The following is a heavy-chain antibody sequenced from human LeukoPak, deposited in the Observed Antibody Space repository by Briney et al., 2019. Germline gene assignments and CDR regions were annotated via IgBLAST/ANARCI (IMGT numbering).Heavy chain of an antibody. Sequence: GGSLRLSCAASGFTFSRYTMHWARQAPGKGLEYVSGISSKGGSTYYASSVKGRFTISRDNSKNTLYLQMNSLRAEDTAVYYCSMIVVVITTIDYWGQGTLVTVSS. V-gene: IGHV3-64*01. CDR1: GFTFSRYT. J-gene: IGHJ4*02. CDR3: SMIVVVITTIDY. D-gene: IGHD3-22*01. CDR2: ISSKGGST.